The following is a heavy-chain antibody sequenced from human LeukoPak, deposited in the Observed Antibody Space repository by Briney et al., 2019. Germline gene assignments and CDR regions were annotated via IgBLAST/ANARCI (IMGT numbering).Heavy chain of an antibody. D-gene: IGHD2-2*02. CDR3: ARHRVGVVVPAAIGY. V-gene: IGHV4-38-2*01. CDR2: ICHSGST. J-gene: IGHJ4*02. Sequence: PSETLSLTCAVSGYSISSGYYWGWIRPPPGKGLEWIGSICHSGSTYYNPSLKSRVTISVGTSKNQFSLKLSSVTAADTAVYYCARHRVGVVVPAAIGYWGQGTLVTVSS. CDR1: GYSISSGYY.